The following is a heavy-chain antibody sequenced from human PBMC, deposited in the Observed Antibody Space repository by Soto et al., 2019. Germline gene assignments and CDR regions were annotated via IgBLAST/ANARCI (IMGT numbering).Heavy chain of an antibody. D-gene: IGHD5-12*01. V-gene: IGHV1-58*02. J-gene: IGHJ5*02. CDR2: IVVGSGNT. CDR3: AAERDSGYDITNWFDP. CDR1: GFTFTSSA. Sequence: ASVKVSCKASGFTFTSSAMQWVRQARGQRLEWIGWIVVGSGNTNYAQKFQERVTITRDMSTSTAYMELSSLRSEDTAVYYCAAERDSGYDITNWFDPWGQGTLVTVSS.